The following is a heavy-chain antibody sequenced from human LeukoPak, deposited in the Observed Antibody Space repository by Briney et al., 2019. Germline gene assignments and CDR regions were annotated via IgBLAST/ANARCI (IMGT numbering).Heavy chain of an antibody. CDR2: IIPILGIA. CDR1: GGTFSSYA. Sequence: SVKVSCKASGGTFSSYAISWVRQAPGQGLEWMGRIIPILGIANYAQKFQGRVTITADKSTSTAYMELSSLRSEDTAVCYCASLDVLLWFGELLPTYGMDVWGQGTTVTASS. J-gene: IGHJ6*02. D-gene: IGHD3-10*01. V-gene: IGHV1-69*04. CDR3: ASLDVLLWFGELLPTYGMDV.